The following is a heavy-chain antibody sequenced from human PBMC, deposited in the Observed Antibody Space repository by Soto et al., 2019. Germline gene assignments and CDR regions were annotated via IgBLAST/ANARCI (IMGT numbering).Heavy chain of an antibody. J-gene: IGHJ4*02. CDR1: GYTFTSYA. CDR3: ARGSGSYPQSFDY. D-gene: IGHD1-26*01. V-gene: IGHV1-3*05. CDR2: INAGNGNT. Sequence: QVQLVQSGAEEKKPGASVKVSCKASGYTFTSYAMHWVRQAPGQRLEWMGWINAGNGNTKYSQKFQGRVXXTXEXXASTAYMELSSLRSEDTAVYYCARGSGSYPQSFDYWGQGTLVTVSS.